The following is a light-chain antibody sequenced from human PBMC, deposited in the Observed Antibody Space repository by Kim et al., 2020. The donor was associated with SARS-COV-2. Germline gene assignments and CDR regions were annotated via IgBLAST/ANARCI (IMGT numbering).Light chain of an antibody. CDR2: WAS. CDR1: QSLLFRSKNKNY. CDR3: QQYYYTPWT. J-gene: IGKJ1*01. V-gene: IGKV4-1*01. Sequence: DTVMIQSPDSLALSLGERATINCKSSQSLLFRSKNKNYLAWYQKKPGQPPRLLVYWASTRESGVPDRFSGSGSGSDFTLTISNLQAEDVAVYYCQQYYYTPWTFGQGTKVDIK.